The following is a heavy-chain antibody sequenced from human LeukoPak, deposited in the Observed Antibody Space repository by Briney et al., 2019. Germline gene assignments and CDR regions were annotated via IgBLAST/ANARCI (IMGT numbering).Heavy chain of an antibody. CDR3: ARVELGWYGLY. CDR1: GSSFTSYW. V-gene: IGHV5-51*01. CDR2: IYPGDSDT. J-gene: IGHJ4*02. Sequence: GASLQISCKGSGSSFTSYWIGWVRQLPGKGLEWMGIIYPGDSDTRYSPSFQDQVTISADKSISTAYLQWSSLKASDTAMYYCARVELGWYGLYWGQGTLVTVSS. D-gene: IGHD6-19*01.